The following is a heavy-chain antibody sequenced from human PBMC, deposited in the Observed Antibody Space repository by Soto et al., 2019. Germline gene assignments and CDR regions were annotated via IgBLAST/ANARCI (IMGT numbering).Heavy chain of an antibody. Sequence: ASVKVSCKASGYTFTSYGISWVRQAPGQGLEWMGWISAYNGNTNYAQKLQGRVTMTRDTSTSTAYMELSGLTSDDTAVYYCALWLGRISTADFWSGPLDRWGQGTQVTVSS. V-gene: IGHV1-18*01. J-gene: IGHJ4*02. CDR2: ISAYNGNT. CDR1: GYTFTSYG. CDR3: ALWLGRISTADFWSGPLDR. D-gene: IGHD3-3*01.